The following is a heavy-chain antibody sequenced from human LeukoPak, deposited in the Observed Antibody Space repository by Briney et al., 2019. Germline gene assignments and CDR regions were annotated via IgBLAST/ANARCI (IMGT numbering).Heavy chain of an antibody. V-gene: IGHV6-1*01. CDR2: TYYRSKWHY. Sequence: SQTLSLTCAISGDRVSSNRAVWNWIRQSPSRGLEWLGRTYYRSKWHYDYAESVKSRIIINPDTSNNQFSLQLNSVTPDDTAVYYCAKIRSPDAFDIWGQGTVVTVSS. CDR3: AKIRSPDAFDI. CDR1: GDRVSSNRAV. J-gene: IGHJ3*02.